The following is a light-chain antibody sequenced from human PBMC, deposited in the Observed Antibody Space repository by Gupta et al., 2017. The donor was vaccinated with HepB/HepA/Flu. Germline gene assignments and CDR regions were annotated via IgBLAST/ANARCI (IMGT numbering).Light chain of an antibody. CDR1: QSVSSY. J-gene: IGKJ3*01. Sequence: EIVLTQSPATLSLSPGERATLSCRASQSVSSYLAWYQKKPGQAPRLLIYDASNRATGIIASFSGSGVGTDSNLTINRREPEDFEVYYCQQRNNCPPIFTFGHGTKVDIK. CDR2: DAS. CDR3: QQRNNCPPIFT. V-gene: IGKV3-11*01.